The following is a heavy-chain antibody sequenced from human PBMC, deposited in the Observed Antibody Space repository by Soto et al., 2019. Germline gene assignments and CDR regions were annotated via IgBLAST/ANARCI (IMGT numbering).Heavy chain of an antibody. V-gene: IGHV3-7*01. CDR1: GFTFSSYW. Sequence: GGSLRLSCAASGFTFSSYWMSWVRQAPGKGLEWVANIKQDGSEKYYVDSVKGRFTISRDNAKNSLYLQMNSLRAEDTAVYYCARMYYDFWIPHYYYYYMDVWGKGTTVTVSS. CDR3: ARMYYDFWIPHYYYYYMDV. D-gene: IGHD3-3*01. CDR2: IKQDGSEK. J-gene: IGHJ6*03.